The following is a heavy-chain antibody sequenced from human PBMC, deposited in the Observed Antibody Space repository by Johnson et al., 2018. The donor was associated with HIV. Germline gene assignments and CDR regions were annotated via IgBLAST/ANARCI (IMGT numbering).Heavy chain of an antibody. CDR1: GFTFSSYY. CDR2: LFSVGPT. V-gene: IGHV3-66*04. D-gene: IGHD6-19*01. Sequence: VQLVESGGGLVQPGGSLRLSCAASGFTFSSYYMSWVRQAPGKGLEWVSVLFSVGPTYYADSVQGRFTISRDNSKNTLYPQMNSLRAGDTAVYYCARRIFSSGWYNDGLGAFDIWGQGTMVTVSS. CDR3: ARRIFSSGWYNDGLGAFDI. J-gene: IGHJ3*02.